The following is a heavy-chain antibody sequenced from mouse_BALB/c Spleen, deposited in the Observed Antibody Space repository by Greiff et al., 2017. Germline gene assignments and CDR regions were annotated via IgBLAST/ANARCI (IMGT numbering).Heavy chain of an antibody. J-gene: IGHJ4*01. Sequence: QVTLKVCGPGILQPSQTLSLTCSFSGFSLSTSGMGVSWIRQPSGKGLEWLAHIYWDDDKRYNPSLKSRLTISKDTSRNQVFLKITSVDTADTATYYCARRALPLWVYAMDYWGQGTSVTVSS. CDR1: GFSLSTSGMG. CDR3: ARRALPLWVYAMDY. V-gene: IGHV8-12*01. CDR2: IYWDDDK. D-gene: IGHD1-1*02.